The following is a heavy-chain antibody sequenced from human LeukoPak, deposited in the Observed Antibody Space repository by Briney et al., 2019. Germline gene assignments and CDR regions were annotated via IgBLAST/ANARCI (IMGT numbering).Heavy chain of an antibody. CDR2: ISGSGGST. J-gene: IGHJ2*01. Sequence: GGSLRLSCAASGFTFSSYAMSWVRKAPGKGLEWVSAISGSGGSTYYADSVKGRFTISRDNSKNTLYLRMNSLRAEDTAVYYCAKDRTVGASYWYFDLWGRSTLVTVSS. CDR1: GFTFSSYA. CDR3: AKDRTVGASYWYFDL. D-gene: IGHD1-26*01. V-gene: IGHV3-23*01.